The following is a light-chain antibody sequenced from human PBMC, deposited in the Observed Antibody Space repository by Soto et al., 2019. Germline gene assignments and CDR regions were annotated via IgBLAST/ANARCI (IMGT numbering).Light chain of an antibody. Sequence: QSALTQPASVSGSPGQSITISCAGTSSDVGAYNYVSWYQHHPGNAPKLMIYDVSNRPSGVSNRFSGSKSGNTASLTISGLQAEDEADYYCSSYTSSSTYVFGTGTKVTVL. CDR2: DVS. V-gene: IGLV2-14*03. J-gene: IGLJ1*01. CDR1: SSDVGAYNY. CDR3: SSYTSSSTYV.